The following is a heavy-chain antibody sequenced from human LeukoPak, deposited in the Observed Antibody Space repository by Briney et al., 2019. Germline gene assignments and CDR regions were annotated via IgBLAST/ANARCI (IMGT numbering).Heavy chain of an antibody. Sequence: GGSLRLSCAASGFTFTSYWMHWVRQAPGKGLVWVSRCNSDGSTTSYADSVKGRFTISRDNAKNTLYLQMNSLRAEDTAVYYCARDVSDTALAVGYWGQGTLVT. CDR1: GFTFTSYW. J-gene: IGHJ4*02. CDR2: CNSDGSTT. D-gene: IGHD5-18*01. V-gene: IGHV3-74*01. CDR3: ARDVSDTALAVGY.